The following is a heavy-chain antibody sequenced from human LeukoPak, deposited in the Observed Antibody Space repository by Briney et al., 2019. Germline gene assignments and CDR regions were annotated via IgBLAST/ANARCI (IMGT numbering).Heavy chain of an antibody. V-gene: IGHV4-30-2*01. CDR1: GGSISSGGYS. CDR3: ASSTTVTTFYFDY. CDR2: IYHSGST. D-gene: IGHD4-11*01. Sequence: SQTLSLTCAVSGGSISSGGYSWGWIRQPPGRGLEWIGYIYHSGSTYYNPSLKSRVTISVDRSKNQFSLKLSSVTAADTAVYYCASSTTVTTFYFDYWGQGTLVTVSS. J-gene: IGHJ4*02.